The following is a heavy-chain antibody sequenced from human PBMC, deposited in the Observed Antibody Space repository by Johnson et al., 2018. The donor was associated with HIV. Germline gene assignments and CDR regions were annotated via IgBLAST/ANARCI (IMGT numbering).Heavy chain of an antibody. CDR3: VRVELGAFDI. J-gene: IGHJ3*02. V-gene: IGHV3-72*01. CDR1: GFTFSDHY. D-gene: IGHD1-7*01. Sequence: EVQLVESGGGLVQPGGSLRLSCAASGFTFSDHYMDWVRQAPGKGLEWVGRTRNKANSYTTEYAASVKGRFTISRDDSKNSLYLQMNSLKTEDTAVYYCVRVELGAFDIWGQGTIVTVSS. CDR2: TRNKANSYTT.